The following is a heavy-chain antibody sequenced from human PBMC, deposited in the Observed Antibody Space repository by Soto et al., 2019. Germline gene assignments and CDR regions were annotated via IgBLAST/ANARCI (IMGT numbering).Heavy chain of an antibody. CDR3: ASGPPRGSFSLTPRY. V-gene: IGHV1-18*04. D-gene: IGHD3-16*01. CDR2: ISGQIAKT. Sequence: QVQLVQAGPEVKKPGASVKVSCKASGYSFHNFGIIWVRQAPGQGLEWMGWISGQIAKTNYAQKFQGKVTMTTDTSTSTAYMELNTLTADDTAMYYCASGPPRGSFSLTPRYWGQGTLVTVSS. J-gene: IGHJ4*02. CDR1: GYSFHNFG.